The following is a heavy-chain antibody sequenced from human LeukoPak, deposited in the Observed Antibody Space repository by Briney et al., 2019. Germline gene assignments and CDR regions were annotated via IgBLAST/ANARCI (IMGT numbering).Heavy chain of an antibody. J-gene: IGHJ4*02. CDR2: ISYSGTT. CDR1: GGSISIHY. D-gene: IGHD2-21*01. CDR3: VRVFLAYRARFDF. V-gene: IGHV4-39*07. Sequence: SETLSLTCIVSGGSISIHYWGWIRQPPGRGLEWIGSISYSGTTYHNPSLKSRVTMSVDTSKNQFSLKLCSVTAADTAMYYCVRVFLAYRARFDFWGQGTPVTVSS.